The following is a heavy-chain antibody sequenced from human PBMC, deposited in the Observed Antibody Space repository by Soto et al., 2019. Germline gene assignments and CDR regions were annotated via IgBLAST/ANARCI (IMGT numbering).Heavy chain of an antibody. D-gene: IGHD3-10*01. V-gene: IGHV4-31*03. J-gene: IGHJ6*02. Sequence: PSETLSLTCTVSGGSISSGGYYWSWIRQHPGKGLEWIGYIYYSGSTYYNPSLKSRVTISVDTSKNQFSLKLSSVTAADTAVYYCARDRGESLGAGMDVWGQGTTVTVSS. CDR3: ARDRGESLGAGMDV. CDR2: IYYSGST. CDR1: GGSISSGGYY.